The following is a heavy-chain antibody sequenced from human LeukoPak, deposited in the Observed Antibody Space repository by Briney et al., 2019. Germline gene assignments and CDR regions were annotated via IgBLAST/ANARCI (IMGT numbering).Heavy chain of an antibody. CDR3: ARDRPEGYGMDV. Sequence: GGSLRLSCAASGFTFSSYEMNWVRQAPAKGLEWVAVIWYDGSNKYYADSVKGRFTISRDNSKNTLYLEMNSLRAEDTAVYFCARDRPEGYGMDVWGRGTMVSVSS. J-gene: IGHJ6*04. CDR2: IWYDGSNK. V-gene: IGHV3-33*08. CDR1: GFTFSSYE.